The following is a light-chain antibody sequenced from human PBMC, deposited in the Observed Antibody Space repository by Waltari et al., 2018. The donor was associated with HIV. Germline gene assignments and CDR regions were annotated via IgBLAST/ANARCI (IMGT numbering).Light chain of an antibody. CDR3: QSYDSSLSAPVV. V-gene: IGLV1-40*01. CDR2: GNS. Sequence: QSVLTQPPSVSGAPGQRVTISCTGSSSNIGAGYDVHWYQQLPGTAPKLLIYGNSKPRAGVRDRCAGSKAGPAASLAITGLQAEDEADYYCQSYDSSLSAPVVFGGGTKRTVL. CDR1: SSNIGAGYD. J-gene: IGLJ2*01.